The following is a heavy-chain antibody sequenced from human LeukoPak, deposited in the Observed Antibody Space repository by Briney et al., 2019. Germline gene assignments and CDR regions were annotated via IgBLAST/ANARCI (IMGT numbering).Heavy chain of an antibody. Sequence: GGSLRLSCVASGFTLRSYVMNWVRQTPGKGLEWVSSISGSGDSTFYADSVKGRFSISRDNSKNTLYLQMNSLRAEDTAVYYCAIGGTRSYYFDYWGQGTLVTVSS. D-gene: IGHD3-16*01. CDR3: AIGGTRSYYFDY. CDR2: ISGSGDST. J-gene: IGHJ4*02. V-gene: IGHV3-23*01. CDR1: GFTLRSYV.